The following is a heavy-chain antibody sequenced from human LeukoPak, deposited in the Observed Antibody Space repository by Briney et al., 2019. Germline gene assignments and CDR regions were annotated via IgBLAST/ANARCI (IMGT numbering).Heavy chain of an antibody. J-gene: IGHJ4*02. Sequence: ASVKVSCKASGDTFTGYYMQGVRQAPGEGLEWMAWINPNSGGTNYAQKFQGRVTMTRDTSISTAYMELRSLRSGDTAVYYCARDLKRGYSSGRYSWGTGSSNDYWGQGTLVTVSS. CDR1: GDTFTGYY. D-gene: IGHD6-19*01. CDR3: ARDLKRGYSSGRYSWGTGSSNDY. V-gene: IGHV1-2*02. CDR2: INPNSGGT.